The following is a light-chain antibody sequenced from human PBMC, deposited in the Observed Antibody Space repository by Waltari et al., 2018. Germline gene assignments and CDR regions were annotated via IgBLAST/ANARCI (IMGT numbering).Light chain of an antibody. Sequence: EIVMTQSPATLSVSPGERATLSCRASQSISSDLAWYQQTPGQTPRLLIYGASTRATGIPDRFSGSGSGTEFTLTISSLQSEDFAVYYCQKYYRWWTFGLGTKVERK. J-gene: IGKJ1*01. CDR2: GAS. CDR1: QSISSD. V-gene: IGKV3-15*01. CDR3: QKYYRWWT.